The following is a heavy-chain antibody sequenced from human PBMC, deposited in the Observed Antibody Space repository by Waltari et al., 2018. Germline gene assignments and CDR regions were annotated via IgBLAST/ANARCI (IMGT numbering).Heavy chain of an antibody. V-gene: IGHV4-31*02. D-gene: IGHD4-17*01. CDR3: ARAPDYDGAPSEIDY. CDR2: IYYSGST. Sequence: PGKGLEWIGYIYYSGSTYYNPSLKIRVTISVDTSKNQCSLKLSSVTAADTAVYYCARAPDYDGAPSEIDYWGQGTLLPVSS. J-gene: IGHJ4*02.